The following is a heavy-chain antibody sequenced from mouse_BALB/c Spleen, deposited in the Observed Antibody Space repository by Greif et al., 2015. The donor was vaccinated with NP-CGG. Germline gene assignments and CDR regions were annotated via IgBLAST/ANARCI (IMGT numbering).Heavy chain of an antibody. CDR2: IDPSDSYT. J-gene: IGHJ3*01. CDR3: ARSEAWFAY. CDR1: GYTFTSYW. V-gene: IGHV1-69*02. Sequence: QVQLKESGAELVKPGASVKLSCKASGYTFTSYWMHWVKQRPGQGLEWIGEIDPSDSYTNYNQKFKGKATLTVDKSSSTAYMQLSSLTSEDSAVYYCARSEAWFAYWGQGTLVTVSA.